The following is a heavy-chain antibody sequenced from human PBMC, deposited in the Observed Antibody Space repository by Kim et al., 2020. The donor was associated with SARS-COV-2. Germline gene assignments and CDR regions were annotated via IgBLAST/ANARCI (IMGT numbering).Heavy chain of an antibody. CDR3: ARVGMEGARGYFDS. CDR2: ISYDESAK. J-gene: IGHJ4*02. CDR1: GFSFNTYT. Sequence: GGSLRLSCAASGFSFNTYTMHWVRQAPGRGLEWVAVISYDESAKYYADSVKGRFTISRDNSKDTLYLQMNSLSPEDAAVYYCARVGMEGARGYFDSWGQGTLVAVSS. V-gene: IGHV3-30-3*01. D-gene: IGHD1-26*01.